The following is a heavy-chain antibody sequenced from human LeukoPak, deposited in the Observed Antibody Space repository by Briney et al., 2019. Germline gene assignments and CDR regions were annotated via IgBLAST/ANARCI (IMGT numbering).Heavy chain of an antibody. Sequence: GASVKVSCKASGYTFTGYYMHWVRQAPGQGLEWMGRINPNSGGTNYAQKFQGRVTMTRDTSISTAYMELSRLRSDGTAVYYCARPDEDRGYSYGYNYWGQGTLVTVSS. J-gene: IGHJ4*02. D-gene: IGHD5-18*01. CDR2: INPNSGGT. CDR3: ARPDEDRGYSYGYNY. V-gene: IGHV1-2*06. CDR1: GYTFTGYY.